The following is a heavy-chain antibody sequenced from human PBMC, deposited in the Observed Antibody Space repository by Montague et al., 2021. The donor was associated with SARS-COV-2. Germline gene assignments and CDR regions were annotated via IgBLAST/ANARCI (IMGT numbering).Heavy chain of an antibody. V-gene: IGHV4-4*07. J-gene: IGHJ6*02. D-gene: IGHD3-10*01. CDR3: AGGSGIINFYNSGMDV. CDR2: IYTSGTT. CDR1: VCSISSYY. Sequence: SETLSLTCTVSVCSISSYYWSWIRQPSGKGLEWIGRIYTSGTTNYNPSLKSRVTMSVDTSKNQFSLKLSSVTAADTAVYYCAGGSGIINFYNSGMDVWGQGTTVTVSS.